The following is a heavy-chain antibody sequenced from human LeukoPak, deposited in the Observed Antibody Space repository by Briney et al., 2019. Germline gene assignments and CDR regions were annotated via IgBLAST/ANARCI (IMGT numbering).Heavy chain of an antibody. CDR1: GFTFSDYY. J-gene: IGHJ4*02. CDR3: AAEAIRPLYSSFNGADLYYFDY. Sequence: GGSLRLSCAASGFTFSDYYMSWIRQAPGKGLEWVSYISSSGSTIYYADSVKGRFTISRDNAKNSLYLQMNSLRAEDTAVYYCAAEAIRPLYSSFNGADLYYFDYWGQGTLVTVSS. CDR2: ISSSGSTI. V-gene: IGHV3-11*01. D-gene: IGHD2-21*01.